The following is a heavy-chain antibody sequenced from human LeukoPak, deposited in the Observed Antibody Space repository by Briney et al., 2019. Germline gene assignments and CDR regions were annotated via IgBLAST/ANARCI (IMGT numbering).Heavy chain of an antibody. D-gene: IGHD3-10*01. J-gene: IGHJ4*02. CDR1: GFTVSSNY. CDR2: IYTGDST. V-gene: IGHV3-53*01. CDR3: AREQPPGVYFDY. Sequence: PGGSLRLSCAASGFTVSSNYMNWVRQAPGKGLEWISIIYTGDSTYYADSVKGRFTISRDNSKNTVYLRMNSLRAEDTAVYYCAREQPPGVYFDYWGQGTLVTVSS.